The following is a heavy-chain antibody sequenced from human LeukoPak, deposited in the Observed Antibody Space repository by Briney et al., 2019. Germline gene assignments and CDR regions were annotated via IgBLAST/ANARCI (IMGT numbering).Heavy chain of an antibody. CDR1: GFTFSSYA. D-gene: IGHD1-26*01. CDR2: LFGSGDNT. J-gene: IGHJ4*02. CDR3: AKHSGSYYGEVDY. Sequence: GGSLRLSCAASGFTFSSYAMSWVRQAPGKGLEWVSGLFGSGDNTYYADSVKGWFTISRDNSKNTLYLQMNSLRAEDTAVYYCAKHSGSYYGEVDYWGQGTLVSVSS. V-gene: IGHV3-23*01.